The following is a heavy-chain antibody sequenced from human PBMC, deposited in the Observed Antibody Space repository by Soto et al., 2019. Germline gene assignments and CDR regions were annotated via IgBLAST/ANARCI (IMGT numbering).Heavy chain of an antibody. D-gene: IGHD5-12*01. CDR1: GFTFSSYA. Sequence: QVQLVESGGGVVQPGRSLRLSCAASGFTFSSYAMHWVGQAPGKWREWVAVISYDGSNKYYADSVKGRFTISRDNSKNTLYLQMNSLRAEDTAVYYCARESDIVATNPTFDYWGQGTLVTVSS. CDR2: ISYDGSNK. CDR3: ARESDIVATNPTFDY. V-gene: IGHV3-30-3*01. J-gene: IGHJ4*02.